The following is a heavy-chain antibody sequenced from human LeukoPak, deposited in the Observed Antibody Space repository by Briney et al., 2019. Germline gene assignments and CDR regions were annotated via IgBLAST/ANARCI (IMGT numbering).Heavy chain of an antibody. Sequence: GGSLRLSCAASGFTFSSYEMNWVRQAPGKGLVWVSRINHDGSSTNYADSVKGRFTISRDNAKNTLYLQMNSLRAEDTAVYYCVRDWGYDSSGYWQKYFDTWGQGTLVTASS. V-gene: IGHV3-74*01. CDR2: INHDGSST. D-gene: IGHD3-22*01. J-gene: IGHJ4*02. CDR1: GFTFSSYE. CDR3: VRDWGYDSSGYWQKYFDT.